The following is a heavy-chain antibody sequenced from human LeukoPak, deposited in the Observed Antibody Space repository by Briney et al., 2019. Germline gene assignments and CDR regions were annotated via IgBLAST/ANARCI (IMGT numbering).Heavy chain of an antibody. Sequence: ASVKLSCDASGYAFTCCYMHLGRQAPGQGLERKGWINPNSGGTNYAQKFQGRVTMTRDTSISTAYMELSRLRSDDTAVYYCARAYGDYHLDYWRQGTLVAVSS. CDR1: GYAFTCCY. CDR2: INPNSGGT. V-gene: IGHV1-2*02. CDR3: ARAYGDYHLDY. J-gene: IGHJ4*02. D-gene: IGHD4-17*01.